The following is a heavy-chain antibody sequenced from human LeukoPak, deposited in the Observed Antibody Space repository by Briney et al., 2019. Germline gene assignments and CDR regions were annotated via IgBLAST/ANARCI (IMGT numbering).Heavy chain of an antibody. D-gene: IGHD4-11*01. CDR1: GYTFTGYY. Sequence: ASVTVSCKASGYTFTGYYMHWVRQAPGQGLEWMGWINPNSGGTNYAQKFQGRVTITRDTSISTAYMELSRLRSDETAVYYGARDSNSDYYFDYWGQGTLVTVSS. CDR2: INPNSGGT. J-gene: IGHJ4*02. CDR3: ARDSNSDYYFDY. V-gene: IGHV1-2*02.